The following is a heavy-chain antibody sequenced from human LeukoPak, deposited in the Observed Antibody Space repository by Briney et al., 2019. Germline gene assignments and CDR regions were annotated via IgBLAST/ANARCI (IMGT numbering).Heavy chain of an antibody. Sequence: GGSLRLSCGASGFTFSSYSMNWVRQAPGKGLQWVSYISSSSSTVYYADSVKGRFTISRDNAKNSLYLQMNSLRAEDKAVYYCARLRSYGYYYDGMDVWGQGTTVTVSS. CDR2: ISSSSSTV. CDR3: ARLRSYGYYYDGMDV. D-gene: IGHD3-16*01. V-gene: IGHV3-48*04. J-gene: IGHJ6*02. CDR1: GFTFSSYS.